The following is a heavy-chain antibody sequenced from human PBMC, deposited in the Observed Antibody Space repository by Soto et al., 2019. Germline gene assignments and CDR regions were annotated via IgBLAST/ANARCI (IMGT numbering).Heavy chain of an antibody. CDR3: AIWAGHNRDFGGAFDY. D-gene: IGHD4-17*01. V-gene: IGHV1-18*04. Sequence: GASAKVSCKACGYTFTSYGITGVRQAPRQGLEWMGWISVYNGKTNYAQRLQGRVTLTTDTSTTTAYMELRSLRSDDTAVYSCAIWAGHNRDFGGAFDYWGQGTLVTVSS. CDR2: ISVYNGKT. CDR1: GYTFTSYG. J-gene: IGHJ4*02.